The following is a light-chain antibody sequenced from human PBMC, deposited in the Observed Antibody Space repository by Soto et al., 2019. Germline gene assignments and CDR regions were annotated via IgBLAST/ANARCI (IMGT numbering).Light chain of an antibody. CDR1: SSDVGGYRY. J-gene: IGLJ1*01. Sequence: QSVLNQPPSASRAPGQSITISCTGTSSDVGGYRYVSWYQQYPNQAPRLIIYEVSRRPSGVPDRFSGSKSGNVASLTVSGLQAEDEDDYYCSAYEGSNTYVFGTGTKVTVL. CDR3: SAYEGSNTYV. CDR2: EVS. V-gene: IGLV2-8*01.